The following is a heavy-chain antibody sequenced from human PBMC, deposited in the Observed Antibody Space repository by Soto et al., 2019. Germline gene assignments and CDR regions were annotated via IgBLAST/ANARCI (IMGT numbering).Heavy chain of an antibody. J-gene: IGHJ4*02. Sequence: SETLSLTCAVSGGSISSGGYSWSWIRQPPGKGLEWIGYIYHSGSTYYNPSLKSRVTISVDKSKNQSSLKLSSVTAADTAVYFCASGHDAYKVRYWGQGTLVTVSS. V-gene: IGHV4-30-2*01. CDR3: ASGHDAYKVRY. CDR1: GGSISSGGYS. D-gene: IGHD1-1*01. CDR2: IYHSGST.